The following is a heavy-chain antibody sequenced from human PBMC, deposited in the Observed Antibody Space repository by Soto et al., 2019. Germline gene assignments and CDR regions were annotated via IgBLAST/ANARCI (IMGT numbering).Heavy chain of an antibody. J-gene: IGHJ4*02. CDR2: ISGGGDNT. D-gene: IGHD4-17*01. CDR1: GFTFSTYA. Sequence: EVQLLESGGGLVQPGGSLRLSCAASGFTFSTYAMSWVRQAPGKGLEWVSAISGGGDNTYYADSVKGRFTISRDNSKNTQYLQMNSLRVEDTAVYYCARERYGGVDYWGQGTLVTVSS. CDR3: ARERYGGVDY. V-gene: IGHV3-23*01.